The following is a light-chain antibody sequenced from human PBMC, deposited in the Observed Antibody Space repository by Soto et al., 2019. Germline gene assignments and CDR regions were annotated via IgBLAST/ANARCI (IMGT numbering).Light chain of an antibody. J-gene: IGKJ1*01. V-gene: IGKV1-39*01. CDR2: AAS. Sequence: DIQMTQSPSSLSASVGDRVTITCRASQSISTYLNWYHQKPGKAPDLLIYAASSLKSGVPSRFSGSGSGTDFTLTITGLQPADFATYYCQQYNSYSWTFGQGTKVEIK. CDR3: QQYNSYSWT. CDR1: QSISTY.